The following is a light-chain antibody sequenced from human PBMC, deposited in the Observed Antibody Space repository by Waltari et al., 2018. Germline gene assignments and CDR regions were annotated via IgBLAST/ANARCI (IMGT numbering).Light chain of an antibody. CDR2: GAS. V-gene: IGKV3-20*01. CDR1: QTISYTT. J-gene: IGKJ1*01. Sequence: EIVLTQSPGTLYLSPGDRATLPCRSSQTISYTTLAWYQQKPGQGPRLLIYGASNRPTGVPSRFSGSGSGQDFTLSISRLEPDDFAVYYCQHYRTSSWTFGQGTKVEVK. CDR3: QHYRTSSWT.